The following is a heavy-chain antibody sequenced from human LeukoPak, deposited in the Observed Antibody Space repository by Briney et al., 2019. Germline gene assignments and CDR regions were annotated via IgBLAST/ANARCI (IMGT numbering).Heavy chain of an antibody. J-gene: IGHJ4*02. D-gene: IGHD2-2*01. V-gene: IGHV4-34*01. Sequence: SETLSLTCTVSGGSISSYYWSWIRQPPGKGLEWIGEINHSGSTNYNPSLKSRVTISVDTSKNQFSLKLSSVTAADTAVYYCAREVVCSSTSCLAFDYWGQGTLVTVSS. CDR1: GGSISSYY. CDR2: INHSGST. CDR3: AREVVCSSTSCLAFDY.